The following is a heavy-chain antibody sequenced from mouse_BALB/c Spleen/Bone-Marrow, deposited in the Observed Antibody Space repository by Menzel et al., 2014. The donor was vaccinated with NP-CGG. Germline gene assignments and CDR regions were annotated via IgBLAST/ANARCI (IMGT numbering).Heavy chain of an antibody. CDR2: IHPSDSET. D-gene: IGHD2-4*01. CDR3: ARRDDYDAWFAY. CDR1: GYSFTSYW. V-gene: IGHV1-61*01. J-gene: IGHJ3*01. Sequence: VKLVESGAELVRPGASVKLSCKASGYSFTSYWMNWVKQRPGQGLEWIGMIHPSDSETRLSQKFKDKATLTVDKSSSTAYMQLSSPTSEDSAVYYCARRDDYDAWFAYWGQGTLVTVSA.